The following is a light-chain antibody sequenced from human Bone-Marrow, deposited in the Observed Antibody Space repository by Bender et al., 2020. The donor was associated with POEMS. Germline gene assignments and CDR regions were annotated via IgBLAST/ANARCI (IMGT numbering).Light chain of an antibody. V-gene: IGLV1-44*01. CDR2: SNY. J-gene: IGLJ7*01. Sequence: QSVLTQPPSASGTPGQSVIISCSGTDSNFGGNNVNWYQHLPGTAPRLVVYSNYQRPSGVPERFSGSKSGASASLAISGLQSEDEADYYCATWDDSLIHGVFGGGTHLTVL. CDR1: DSNFGGNN. CDR3: ATWDDSLIHGV.